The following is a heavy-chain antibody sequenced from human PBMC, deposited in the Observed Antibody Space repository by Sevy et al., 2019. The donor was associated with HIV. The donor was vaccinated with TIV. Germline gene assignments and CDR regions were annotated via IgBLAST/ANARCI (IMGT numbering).Heavy chain of an antibody. V-gene: IGHV3-7*01. D-gene: IGHD3-9*01. CDR3: AREFDGGPDY. CDR1: GFTFSTYW. Sequence: GGSLRLSCGASGFTFSTYWMSWVRQAPGKGLKWVANINQDGSQKYYVDSVKGRFTISKDNAKNSLYLQMSSLRAEDTAVYYCAREFDGGPDYWGQGTLVTVSS. J-gene: IGHJ4*02. CDR2: INQDGSQK.